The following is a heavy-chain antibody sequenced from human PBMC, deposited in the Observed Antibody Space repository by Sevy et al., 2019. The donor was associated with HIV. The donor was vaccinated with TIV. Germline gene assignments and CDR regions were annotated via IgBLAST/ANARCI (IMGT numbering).Heavy chain of an antibody. J-gene: IGHJ6*02. V-gene: IGHV1-58*01. CDR3: AADRGDCGGDCYWYYYYGMDV. CDR1: GFTFTSSA. Sequence: ASVKVSCKASGFTFTSSAVQWVRQAHGQRLEWIGWIVVGSGNTNYAQKFQERVTITRDMSTSTAYMELSSLRSEDTAVYYCAADRGDCGGDCYWYYYYGMDVWGQGTTVTVSS. D-gene: IGHD2-21*02. CDR2: IVVGSGNT.